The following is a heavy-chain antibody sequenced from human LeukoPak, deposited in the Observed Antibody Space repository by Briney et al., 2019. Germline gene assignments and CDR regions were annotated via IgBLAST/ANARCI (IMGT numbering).Heavy chain of an antibody. CDR2: INIAGSST. D-gene: IGHD3-22*01. CDR3: ARADTTYYYDSSGYLAPGTFDY. J-gene: IGHJ4*02. V-gene: IGHV3-74*01. CDR1: GFTFSSYW. Sequence: PGGSLRLSCAASGFTFSSYWMHWVRQAPGKGLVWVSRINIAGSSTSYADSVKGRFTISRDNAKNTLYLQMNSLRAEDTAVYYCARADTTYYYDSSGYLAPGTFDYWGQGTLVTVSS.